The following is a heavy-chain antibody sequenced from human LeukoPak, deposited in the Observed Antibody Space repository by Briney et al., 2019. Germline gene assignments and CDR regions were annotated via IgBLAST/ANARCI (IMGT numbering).Heavy chain of an antibody. CDR1: GFTFSDHY. Sequence: PGGSLRLSCAASGFTFSDHYMDWVRQAPGKGLDWVGRIRNKANSYTTEYAASVKGRFTISRDDSKNSLYLQMNSLKIEDTAVYYCANAHPRSRFDSWGQGTLVTVSS. D-gene: IGHD2-15*01. CDR3: ANAHPRSRFDS. V-gene: IGHV3-72*01. CDR2: IRNKANSYTT. J-gene: IGHJ4*02.